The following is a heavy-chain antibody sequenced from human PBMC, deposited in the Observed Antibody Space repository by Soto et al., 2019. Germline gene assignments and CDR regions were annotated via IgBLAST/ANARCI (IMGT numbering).Heavy chain of an antibody. CDR3: ARVPTFGVVPHYGMDV. Sequence: ASVKVSCKASGYTFTGYYMHWVRQAPGQGPELMGWINPNSGGTNYAQKFQGWVTMTRDTSISTAYMQLSRLRSDDTAVYYCARVPTFGVVPHYGMDVWGQGTTVTVSS. CDR1: GYTFTGYY. CDR2: INPNSGGT. J-gene: IGHJ6*02. D-gene: IGHD3-3*01. V-gene: IGHV1-2*04.